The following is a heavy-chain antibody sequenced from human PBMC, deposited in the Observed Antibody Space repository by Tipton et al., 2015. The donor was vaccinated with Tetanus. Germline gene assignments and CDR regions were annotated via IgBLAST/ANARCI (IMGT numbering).Heavy chain of an antibody. Sequence: TLSLTCTASGGSISSGGYYWSWIRQHPGKGLEWIGDIYYSGSTHYNPSLKSRVTISVDTSKNQFSLKLNSVTAADTAVYYCARDQARGARGWNYFDYWGQGTLVTVSS. J-gene: IGHJ4*02. CDR1: GGSISSGGYY. CDR3: ARDQARGARGWNYFDY. CDR2: IYYSGST. D-gene: IGHD1-26*01. V-gene: IGHV4-31*03.